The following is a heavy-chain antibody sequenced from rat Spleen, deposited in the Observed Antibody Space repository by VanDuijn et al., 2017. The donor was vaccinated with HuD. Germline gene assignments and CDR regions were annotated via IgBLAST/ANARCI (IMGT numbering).Heavy chain of an antibody. CDR1: GFTFSSFA. J-gene: IGHJ3*01. D-gene: IGHD4-3*01. CDR3: ARQDTSGYSNWFAY. CDR2: ISYDGSST. V-gene: IGHV5-29*01. Sequence: EVQLVESGGGLVQPGRSLKLSCAASGFTFSSFAMAWVRQAPKKGLEWMGATISYDGSSTYYRDSVKGRFTISRDDVKNTLYVQMDGLRSEDTATYYCARQDTSGYSNWFAYWGQGTLVTVSS.